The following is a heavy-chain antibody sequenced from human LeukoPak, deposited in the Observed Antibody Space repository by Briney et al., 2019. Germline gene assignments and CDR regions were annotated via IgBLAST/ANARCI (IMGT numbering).Heavy chain of an antibody. J-gene: IGHJ5*02. CDR1: GFTFSSYT. CDR2: ITITSNYI. D-gene: IGHD6-19*01. V-gene: IGHV3-21*04. CDR3: AREQAVANSNWFDP. Sequence: PGGSLRLSCAASGFTFSSYTMNWVRQAPGKGLEWVSSITITSNYIFYTDSVRGRFTISRDNAQNSLYLQMNSLRAEDTALYYCAREQAVANSNWFDPWGQGTLVTVSS.